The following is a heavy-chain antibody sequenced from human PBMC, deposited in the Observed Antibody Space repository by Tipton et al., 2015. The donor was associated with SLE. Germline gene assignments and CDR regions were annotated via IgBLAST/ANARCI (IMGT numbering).Heavy chain of an antibody. J-gene: IGHJ3*02. CDR2: IYHTGST. Sequence: TLSLTCTVSGGAISNYYWSWIRQPPKQGLEWIGWIYHTGSTDYNPSLKSRVTISVETSKNQFSLRLSSVTAADTAVYYCARDYYGSGFDAFDIWGQGTMVTVSS. D-gene: IGHD3-10*01. CDR3: ARDYYGSGFDAFDI. CDR1: GGAISNYY. V-gene: IGHV4-59*01.